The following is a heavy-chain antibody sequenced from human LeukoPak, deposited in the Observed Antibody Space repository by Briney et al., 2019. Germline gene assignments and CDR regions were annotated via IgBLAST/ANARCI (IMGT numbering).Heavy chain of an antibody. J-gene: IGHJ4*02. V-gene: IGHV3-30*02. CDR2: TLYDGSSQ. CDR1: GFTFTGYC. Sequence: GGSLRLSCAVSGFTFTGYCMHWVRQAPGRGLEWVAFTLYDGSSQYYPDSLRGRFTISRDNSKNTLFLQMNNLTHDDTAVYYCAKDLLLRQFVLDFWGQGTPVTVSS. CDR3: AKDLLLRQFVLDF. D-gene: IGHD5-24*01.